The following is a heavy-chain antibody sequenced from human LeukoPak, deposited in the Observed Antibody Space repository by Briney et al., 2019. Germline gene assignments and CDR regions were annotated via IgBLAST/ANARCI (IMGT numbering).Heavy chain of an antibody. Sequence: QTGGSLRLSCVASGFIFSSYGMYWVRQAPGKGLEWVSYISSTSSFIYYADSVKGRFTISRDNAKKSLYLQMNGLRAEDTAVFYCARDDSGSYPNYFENWGQGTLVTVSS. CDR3: ARDDSGSYPNYFEN. V-gene: IGHV3-48*01. CDR2: ISSTSSFI. CDR1: GFIFSSYG. D-gene: IGHD1-26*01. J-gene: IGHJ4*02.